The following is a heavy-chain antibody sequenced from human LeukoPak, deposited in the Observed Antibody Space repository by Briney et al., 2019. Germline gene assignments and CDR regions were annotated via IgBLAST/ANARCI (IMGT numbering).Heavy chain of an antibody. J-gene: IGHJ5*02. Sequence: GASVKVSCKASGYTFTSYYMHWVRQAPGQGLEWMGIINPSGGSTSYAQKFQGRVTMTRDMSTSTVYMELSSLRSEDTAVYYCARDGRTYYYGSGTYNWFDPWGQGTLVTVSS. CDR1: GYTFTSYY. CDR2: INPSGGST. CDR3: ARDGRTYYYGSGTYNWFDP. V-gene: IGHV1-46*01. D-gene: IGHD3-10*01.